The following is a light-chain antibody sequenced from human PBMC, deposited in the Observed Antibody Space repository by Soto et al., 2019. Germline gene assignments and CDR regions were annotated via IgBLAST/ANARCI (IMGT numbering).Light chain of an antibody. J-gene: IGLJ2*01. CDR2: SNT. V-gene: IGLV1-44*01. CDR1: SSNIGSRT. CDR3: AAWDDSLNGVV. Sequence: QSVLTQPPSASGTPGQRVTISCSGSSSNIGSRTVNWYQQLPGTAPRLLIYSNTQRPSGVPDRFSGSNSGTSASLAISGLQSEYEADYYCAAWDDSLNGVVFGGGTKLTV.